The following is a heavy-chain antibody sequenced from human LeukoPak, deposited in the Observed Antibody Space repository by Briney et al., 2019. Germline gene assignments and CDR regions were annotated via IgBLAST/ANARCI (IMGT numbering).Heavy chain of an antibody. D-gene: IGHD6-13*01. CDR3: AKSMSYSSSWFDY. V-gene: IGHV3-9*01. CDR1: GFTFDDYA. CDR2: ISWNSGSI. J-gene: IGHJ4*02. Sequence: PGGSLRLSCAASGFTFDDYAMHWVRQAPGKGLEWVSGISWNSGSIGYADSVKGRFTISRDNAKNSLYLQMNSLSAEDTALYYCAKSMSYSSSWFDYWGQGTLVTVSS.